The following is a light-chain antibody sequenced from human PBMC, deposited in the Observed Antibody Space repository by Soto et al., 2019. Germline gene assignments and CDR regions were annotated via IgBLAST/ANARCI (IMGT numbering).Light chain of an antibody. J-gene: IGKJ1*01. CDR2: DAS. V-gene: IGKV3-11*01. Sequence: EIVLTQSPATLSLSPGERATLSCRASQSVGRFLAWYRQTPGQAPRLLVFDASTRAPGIPARFSGSGSATEFTLTISSLEPEDFAVCYCQQRTFWPATFGQGTRVEI. CDR3: QQRTFWPAT. CDR1: QSVGRF.